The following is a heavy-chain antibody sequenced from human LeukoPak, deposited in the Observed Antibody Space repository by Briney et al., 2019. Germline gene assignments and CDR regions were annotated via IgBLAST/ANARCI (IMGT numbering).Heavy chain of an antibody. CDR2: IGTAGDT. J-gene: IGHJ6*02. Sequence: GGSLRLSCAASGFTFSSYDMHWVRQAPGKGLEWVSAIGTAGDTYYPGSVKGRFTISRENAKISLYLQMNSLRAGDTAVYYCARGVTTEAYYYYGMDVWGQGTTVTVSS. CDR3: ARGVTTEAYYYYGMDV. V-gene: IGHV3-13*01. CDR1: GFTFSSYD. D-gene: IGHD4-17*01.